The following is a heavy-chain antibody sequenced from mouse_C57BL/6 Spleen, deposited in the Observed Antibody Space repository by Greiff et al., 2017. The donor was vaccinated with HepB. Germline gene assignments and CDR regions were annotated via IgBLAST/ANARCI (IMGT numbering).Heavy chain of an antibody. CDR3: ARGEGSSPAWFAY. CDR2: IDPSDSET. Sequence: QVQLQQPGAELVRPGSSVKLSCKASGYTFTSYWMHWVKQRPIQGLEWIGNIDPSDSETHYNQKFKDKATLTVDKSSSTAYMQLSSLTSEDSAVYYCARGEGSSPAWFAYWGQGTLVTVSA. V-gene: IGHV1-52*01. D-gene: IGHD1-1*01. J-gene: IGHJ3*01. CDR1: GYTFTSYW.